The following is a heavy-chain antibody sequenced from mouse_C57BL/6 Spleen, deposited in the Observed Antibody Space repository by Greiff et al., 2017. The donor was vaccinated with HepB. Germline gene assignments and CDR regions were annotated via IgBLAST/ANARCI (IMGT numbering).Heavy chain of an antibody. CDR3: AGSDYYGSSYDYAMDY. J-gene: IGHJ4*01. CDR2: IDPSDSET. Sequence: QVQLQQPGAELVRPGSSVKLSCKASGYTFTSYWMHWVKQRPIQGLEWIGNIDPSDSETHYNQKFKDKATLTVDKSSSTAYMQLSSLTSEDSAVYYCAGSDYYGSSYDYAMDYWGQGTSVTVSS. V-gene: IGHV1-52*01. CDR1: GYTFTSYW. D-gene: IGHD1-1*01.